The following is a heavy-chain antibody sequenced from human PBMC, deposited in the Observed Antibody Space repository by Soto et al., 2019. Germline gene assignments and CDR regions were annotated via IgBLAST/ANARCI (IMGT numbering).Heavy chain of an antibody. CDR3: TSERISTVCAFDI. J-gene: IGHJ3*02. CDR2: IDPSGGRT. V-gene: IGHV1-46*04. CDR1: GYTFTTFY. D-gene: IGHD4-17*01. Sequence: QLHLVQSGAEVKEPGASVKVSCKASGYTFTTFYIHWVRQAPGQGLEWMGIIDPSGGRTNYAHKLECRVTMTRDTSTSTVYMYLRSLRSEDTAVYYCTSERISTVCAFDIWGQVNMVRVAS.